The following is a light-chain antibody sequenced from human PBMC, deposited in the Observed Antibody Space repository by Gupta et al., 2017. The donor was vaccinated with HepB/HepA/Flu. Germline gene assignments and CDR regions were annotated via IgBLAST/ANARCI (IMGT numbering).Light chain of an antibody. CDR1: SSDVGSYNL. V-gene: IGLV2-23*02. Sequence: SALTPPASVSGSPGRSITLSCTGTSSDVGSYNLVSWYQQHPDKAPKLMTYDVNKRPSGVANRFSGSKSGKTASLTISGLQAEDEADYYCCSYAGSSTLVFGGGTKLTVL. CDR2: DVN. J-gene: IGLJ2*01. CDR3: CSYAGSSTLV.